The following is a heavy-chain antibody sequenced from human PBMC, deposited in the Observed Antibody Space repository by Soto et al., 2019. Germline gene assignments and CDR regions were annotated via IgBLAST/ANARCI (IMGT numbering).Heavy chain of an antibody. J-gene: IGHJ4*02. CDR1: GASVSSTYW. D-gene: IGHD6-13*01. CDR2: INHRGSA. CDR3: ARRYSSSFDY. V-gene: IGHV4-4*02. Sequence: SETLSLTCAVSGASVSSTYWLSWVRQPPGKGPEWIGEINHRGSANYNPSLKSRVTMSLDISKSQFSLRLTSVTAADTAVYYCARRYSSSFDYWGQGTLVTVSS.